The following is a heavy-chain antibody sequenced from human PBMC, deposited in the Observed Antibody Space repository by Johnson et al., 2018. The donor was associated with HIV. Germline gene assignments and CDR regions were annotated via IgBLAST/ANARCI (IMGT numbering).Heavy chain of an antibody. CDR3: ARGEVIGDAFDI. D-gene: IGHD3-22*01. CDR2: IWYDGSNK. Sequence: QVQLVESGGGVVQPGRSLRLSCAASGFTFNSYAMHWVRQAPGKGLEWVAIIWYDGSNKYYADSVKGRFTISRDNSKNTLYLQMNSLRAEDTAVYYCARGEVIGDAFDIWGQGTMVTVSS. V-gene: IGHV3-30*04. CDR1: GFTFNSYA. J-gene: IGHJ3*02.